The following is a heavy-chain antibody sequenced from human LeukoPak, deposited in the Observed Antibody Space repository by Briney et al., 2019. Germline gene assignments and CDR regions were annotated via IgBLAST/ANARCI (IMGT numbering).Heavy chain of an antibody. CDR3: AKDQSSDWYGYYYYYMDV. CDR1: GGSISSYY. D-gene: IGHD6-19*01. Sequence: SETLSLTCTVSGGSISSYYWSWIRQPPGKGLEWIGSIYHSGSTFDNPSLKSRVTISVDTSKNQFSLKLSSVTAADTAVYYCAKDQSSDWYGYYYYYMDVWGKGTTVTISS. V-gene: IGHV4-59*04. CDR2: IYHSGST. J-gene: IGHJ6*03.